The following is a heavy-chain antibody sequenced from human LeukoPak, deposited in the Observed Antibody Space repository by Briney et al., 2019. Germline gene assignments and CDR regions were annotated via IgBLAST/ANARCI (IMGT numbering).Heavy chain of an antibody. CDR2: IYSDSSRT. J-gene: IGHJ4*02. V-gene: IGHV3-74*01. D-gene: IGHD2-15*01. CDR3: TKDAGYASDY. Sequence: GGSLRLSCAASGFSFSTAWMHWVRQAPGKGLEWVALIYSDSSRTTYADSVKGRFTISRDNAKNTVYLQMSSLRVEDTAVYFCTKDAGYASDYWGQGILVPVSS. CDR1: GFSFSTAW.